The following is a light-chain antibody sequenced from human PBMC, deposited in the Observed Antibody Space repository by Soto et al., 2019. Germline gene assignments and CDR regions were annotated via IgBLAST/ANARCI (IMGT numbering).Light chain of an antibody. J-gene: IGKJ5*01. V-gene: IGKV1-39*01. CDR3: QHSHSTPRIT. CDR2: AAS. CDR1: QSISSW. Sequence: DIQMTQSPSTLSASVGDRVTITCRVSQSISSWLAWYQQKSGKAPKLLISAASNLQSGVPYRFSGSGSGTDFTLTISSLQPEDVATYYCQHSHSTPRITFGQGTRLEIK.